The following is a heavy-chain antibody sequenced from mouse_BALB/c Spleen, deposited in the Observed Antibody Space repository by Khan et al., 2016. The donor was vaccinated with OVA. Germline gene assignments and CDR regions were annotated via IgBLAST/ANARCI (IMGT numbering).Heavy chain of an antibody. CDR3: ARRGLRWDFDY. J-gene: IGHJ2*01. D-gene: IGHD1-1*01. CDR2: INPGTGYT. CDR1: GYTFINYW. Sequence: VELVESGAELAKPGASVKMSCKASGYTFINYWILWIKQRPGQGLEWIGYINPGTGYTEYNQNFKDKATLTADKSSSTAYMQLSSLTSEDSTVYYCARRGLRWDFDYWGQGTTLTVSS. V-gene: IGHV1-7*01.